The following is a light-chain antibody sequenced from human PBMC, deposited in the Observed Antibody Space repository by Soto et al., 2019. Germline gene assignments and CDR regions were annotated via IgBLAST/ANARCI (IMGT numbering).Light chain of an antibody. Sequence: EIVLTQYPATLSLSPGERATLSCRASQSVSSYIAWFRQKPGQAPRLLIYDASNRATGIPARISGSGSGTDFTLTINSLEPEDFAVYFCQQRSNWPITFGQGTRLEIK. CDR3: QQRSNWPIT. J-gene: IGKJ5*01. CDR1: QSVSSY. CDR2: DAS. V-gene: IGKV3-11*01.